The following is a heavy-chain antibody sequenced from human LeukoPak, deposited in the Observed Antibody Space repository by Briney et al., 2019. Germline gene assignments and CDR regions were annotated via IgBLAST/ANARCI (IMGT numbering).Heavy chain of an antibody. J-gene: IGHJ5*02. V-gene: IGHV4-31*02. CDR2: IYYSGST. CDR1: TFVDYG. Sequence: TFVDYGLSWVRQAPGKGLEWIGYIYYSGSTYYNPSLKSRVTISVDTSKNQFSLKLSSVTAADTAVYYCAREEASEQSAHWFDPWGQGTLVTVSS. D-gene: IGHD1/OR15-1a*01. CDR3: AREEASEQSAHWFDP.